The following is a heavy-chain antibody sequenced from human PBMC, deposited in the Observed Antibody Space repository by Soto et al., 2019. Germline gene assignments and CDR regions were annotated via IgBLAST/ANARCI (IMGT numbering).Heavy chain of an antibody. J-gene: IGHJ3*02. D-gene: IGHD5-18*01. V-gene: IGHV1-46*01. Sequence: ASVKVSCKASGYTFTSYYMHWVRQAPGQGLEWMGIINPSGGSTSYAQKFQGRVTMTRDTSTSTVYMELSSLISEDTAVYYGARTFTSYGQPFDIWGQGTMVTVSS. CDR2: INPSGGST. CDR3: ARTFTSYGQPFDI. CDR1: GYTFTSYY.